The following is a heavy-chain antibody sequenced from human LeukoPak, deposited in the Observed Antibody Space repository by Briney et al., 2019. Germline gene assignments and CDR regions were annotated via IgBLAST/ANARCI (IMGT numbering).Heavy chain of an antibody. CDR1: GFTFSSYW. CDR2: IRYDGSNK. D-gene: IGHD6-19*01. Sequence: GGSLRLSCAASGFTFSSYWMSWVRQAPGKGLEWVAFIRYDGSNKYYADSVKGRFTISRDNAKNSLYLQMNSLRAEDTAVYYCAKDRGSGWPNAFDIWGQGTVVTVSS. V-gene: IGHV3-30*02. CDR3: AKDRGSGWPNAFDI. J-gene: IGHJ3*02.